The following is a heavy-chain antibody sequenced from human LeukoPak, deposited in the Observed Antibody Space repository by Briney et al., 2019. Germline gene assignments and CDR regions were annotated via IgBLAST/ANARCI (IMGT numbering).Heavy chain of an antibody. J-gene: IGHJ4*02. CDR1: GYTFTSYG. CDR2: ISAYDGNT. D-gene: IGHD3-10*01. CDR3: ARDGYGSGKGFFDF. Sequence: ASVKVSCKASGYTFTSYGISWVRQAPGQGPGWMGWISAYDGNTNSAQQFQGRVTMTTDTSTSTAYMELRSLRSDDTAVYYCARDGYGSGKGFFDFWGQGTLVTVSS. V-gene: IGHV1-18*01.